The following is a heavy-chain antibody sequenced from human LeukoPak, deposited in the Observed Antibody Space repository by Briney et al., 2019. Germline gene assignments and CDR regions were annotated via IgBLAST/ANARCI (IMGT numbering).Heavy chain of an antibody. CDR2: IHLRGSEK. CDR3: ARGRWYCSGGSCYYFDY. J-gene: IGHJ4*02. D-gene: IGHD2-15*01. CDR1: GFTVTSNS. V-gene: IGHV3-7*01. Sequence: GGSLRLSCTVSGFTVTSNSMSWVRQAPGKGLEWVANIHLRGSEKYYVDSVRGRFIISRDNAKNSLYLQMNSLRAEDTAVYYCARGRWYCSGGSCYYFDYWGQGTLVTVSS.